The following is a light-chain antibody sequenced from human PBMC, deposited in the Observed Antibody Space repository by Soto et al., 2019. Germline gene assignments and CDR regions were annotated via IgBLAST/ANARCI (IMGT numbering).Light chain of an antibody. CDR1: QSISYW. CDR2: KAS. J-gene: IGKJ5*01. V-gene: IGKV1-5*03. CDR3: QHYHSFSIT. Sequence: DIQMTQSPSTLSAFVGDRVTITCRASQSISYWLAWYQQKPGKAPKLLIYKASTLKSGVPSRFSGSGSGTEFTLTISSLQPDDFATYYCQHYHSFSITFGQGTRLE.